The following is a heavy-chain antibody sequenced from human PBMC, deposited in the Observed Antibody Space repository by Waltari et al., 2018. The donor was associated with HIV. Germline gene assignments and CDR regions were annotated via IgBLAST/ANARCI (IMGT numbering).Heavy chain of an antibody. J-gene: IGHJ4*02. V-gene: IGHV4-39*01. CDR1: GRSIRSSSYY. Sequence: QLQLQESGPGLVTPSETLSLTCTVSGRSIRSSSYYWGWIRQPPGKGLEWIGIIYYSGSTYYNPSLKSRVTISVDTSKNQFSLKLSSVTAADTAVYYCARRSYYDSSGYYFDYWGQGTLVTVSS. CDR3: ARRSYYDSSGYYFDY. CDR2: IYYSGST. D-gene: IGHD3-22*01.